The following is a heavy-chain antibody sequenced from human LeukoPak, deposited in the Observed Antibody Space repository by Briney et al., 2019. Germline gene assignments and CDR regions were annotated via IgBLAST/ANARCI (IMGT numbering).Heavy chain of an antibody. J-gene: IGHJ4*02. V-gene: IGHV3-48*04. CDR1: GFTFSSYS. Sequence: PGGSLRLSCAASGFTFSSYSMNWVRQAPGKGLEWVSYISSSSSTIYYADSVKGRFTISRDNAKNSLYLQMNSLRAEDTAVYYCARAATGRGGSSGYYYWGRGTLVTVSS. CDR3: ARAATGRGGSSGYYY. D-gene: IGHD6-19*01. CDR2: ISSSSSTI.